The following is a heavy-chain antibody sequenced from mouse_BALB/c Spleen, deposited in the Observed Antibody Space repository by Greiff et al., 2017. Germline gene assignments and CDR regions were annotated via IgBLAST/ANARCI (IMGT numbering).Heavy chain of an antibody. CDR3: ARVGDGYSSYAIDY. V-gene: IGHV1-63*02. CDR2: IYPGGGYT. D-gene: IGHD2-3*01. CDR1: GYTFTNYW. J-gene: IGHJ4*01. Sequence: QVQLQQSGAELVRPGTSVKISCKASGYTFTNYWLGWVKQRPGHGLEWIGDIYPGGGYTNYNEKFKGKATLTADTSSSTAYMQLSSLTSEDSAVYFCARVGDGYSSYAIDYWGQGTSVTVSS.